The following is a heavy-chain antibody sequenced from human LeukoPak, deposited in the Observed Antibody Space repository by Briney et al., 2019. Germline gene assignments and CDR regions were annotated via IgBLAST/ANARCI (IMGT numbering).Heavy chain of an antibody. CDR3: ARRSSSWYSKIDS. CDR1: GGSISTYY. Sequence: SETLSLTCTVSGGSISTYYWNWIRQPPGKGLEWIGYIYHSGSTNYNPSLKSRVTISEDTSKNQFSLKLSSVTAADTAVYYCARRSSSWYSKIDSWGQGTLVTVSS. CDR2: IYHSGST. D-gene: IGHD6-13*01. J-gene: IGHJ4*02. V-gene: IGHV4-59*08.